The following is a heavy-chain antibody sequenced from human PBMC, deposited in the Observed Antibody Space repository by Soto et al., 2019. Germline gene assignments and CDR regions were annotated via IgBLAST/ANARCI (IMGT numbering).Heavy chain of an antibody. CDR2: IYHSGST. CDR1: CGSISSGGYS. D-gene: IGHD3-3*01. V-gene: IGHV4-30-2*01. J-gene: IGHJ6*02. Sequence: SETLSLTCAVSCGSISSGGYSWSWIRQPPGKGLEWIGYIYHSGSTYYNPSLKSRVTISVDRSKNQFSLKLSSVTAADTAVYHCAREKSRYYDFWSGYYTPEGTVYYGMDVWGQGTTVTVSS. CDR3: AREKSRYYDFWSGYYTPEGTVYYGMDV.